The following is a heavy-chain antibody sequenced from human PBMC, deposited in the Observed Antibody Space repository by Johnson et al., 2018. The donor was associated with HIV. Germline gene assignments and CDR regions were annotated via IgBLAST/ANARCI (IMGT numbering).Heavy chain of an antibody. Sequence: QVQLVESGGGVVQPGRSLRLSCAASGFTFSSYPMHWVRQAPGKGLEWVEVISYDGSNKYYADSVKGRFTISRDNSNNSLYLQMNGLRPEDTALYYCARERFSDMLTGYHAFDVWGQGTMVTVSS. V-gene: IGHV3-30*04. CDR1: GFTFSSYP. J-gene: IGHJ3*01. CDR3: ARERFSDMLTGYHAFDV. D-gene: IGHD3-9*01. CDR2: ISYDGSNK.